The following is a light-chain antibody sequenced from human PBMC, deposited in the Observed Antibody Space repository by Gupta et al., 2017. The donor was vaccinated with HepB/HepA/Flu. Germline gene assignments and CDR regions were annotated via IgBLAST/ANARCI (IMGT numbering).Light chain of an antibody. Sequence: QSALTQPASVSGSPGQSITISCTGTSSDVGGYNYVSWYQQHPGKAPKLRIYDVSNRPSGVSNRFSGSKSGNTDSLTISGLQAEDEADDYCSSYTSSSTVVCGGGTHL. CDR1: SSDVGGYNY. V-gene: IGLV2-14*03. CDR2: DVS. J-gene: IGLJ2*01. CDR3: SSYTSSSTVV.